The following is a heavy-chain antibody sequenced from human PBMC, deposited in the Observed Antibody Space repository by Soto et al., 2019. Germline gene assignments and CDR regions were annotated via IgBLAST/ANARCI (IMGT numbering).Heavy chain of an antibody. D-gene: IGHD3-22*01. CDR1: GYSISSGYY. J-gene: IGHJ5*02. CDR2: IYNGGST. V-gene: IGHV4-38-2*01. Sequence: PSETLSLTCAVSGYSISSGYYWGWLRQPPGKGLEWIGSIYNGGSTYYNPSLNSRVTLSIDMTNNHVSLILNSVTAADTAVYYCARVGPWVPYYYDSSPYTFENWFDPWGQGTLVTVSS. CDR3: ARVGPWVPYYYDSSPYTFENWFDP.